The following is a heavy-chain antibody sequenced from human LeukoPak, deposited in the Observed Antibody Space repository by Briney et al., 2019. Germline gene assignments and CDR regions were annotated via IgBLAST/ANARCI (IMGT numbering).Heavy chain of an antibody. CDR2: ISSSSSYI. CDR1: GFTFSSYS. J-gene: IGHJ4*02. Sequence: KPGGSLRLSCAASGFTFSSYSMNWVRQAPGKGLEWVSSISSSSSYIYYADSVKGRFTISRDNSKNTLYLQMNSLRAEDTAVYYCAKGYSSSLGRFDYWGQGTLVTVSS. D-gene: IGHD6-6*01. CDR3: AKGYSSSLGRFDY. V-gene: IGHV3-21*01.